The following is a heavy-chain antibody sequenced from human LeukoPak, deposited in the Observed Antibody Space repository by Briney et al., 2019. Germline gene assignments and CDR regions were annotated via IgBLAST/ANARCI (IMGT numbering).Heavy chain of an antibody. V-gene: IGHV4-59*08. Sequence: SETLSLTCTVSGGSISSYYWSWIRQPPGKGLEWIGYIYYSGSTNYNPSLKSRVTISVDTSKNQFSLKLSSVTAADTAVYYCARANYYDSSGYPDFDYWGQGTLVTVSS. CDR1: GGSISSYY. J-gene: IGHJ4*02. CDR3: ARANYYDSSGYPDFDY. CDR2: IYYSGST. D-gene: IGHD3-22*01.